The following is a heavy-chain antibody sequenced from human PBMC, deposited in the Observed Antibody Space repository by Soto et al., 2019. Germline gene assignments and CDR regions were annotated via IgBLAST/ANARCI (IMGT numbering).Heavy chain of an antibody. CDR1: GDTFTSYL. CDR2: INPSGGST. V-gene: IGHV1-46*01. J-gene: IGHJ4*02. Sequence: VSVEVSWKACGDTFTSYLMHWGRQGPGQGPEWMGIINPSGGSTSYAQKFQGRVTMTRDTSTSTVYMELSSLRSEDTAVYYCARDRVEYSSSWYDIDYWGQGTLVTVSS. CDR3: ARDRVEYSSSWYDIDY. D-gene: IGHD6-13*01.